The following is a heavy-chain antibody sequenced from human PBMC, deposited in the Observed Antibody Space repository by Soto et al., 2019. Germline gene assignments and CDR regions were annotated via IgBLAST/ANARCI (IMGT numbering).Heavy chain of an antibody. D-gene: IGHD6-19*01. J-gene: IGHJ4*02. CDR1: GFTFSDYA. CDR3: ARGGRQWLVTCGFNY. V-gene: IGHV3-30*03. Sequence: VQLVESGGGVVQPGRSLRLSCEASGFTFSDYAMHWVRQAPGKGLEWVAVVSHDGRNTHYANYVKGRFTISRGRSKNTVSLEMARLRAEDTADYYFARGGRQWLVTCGFNYWGQGALVTVSS. CDR2: VSHDGRNT.